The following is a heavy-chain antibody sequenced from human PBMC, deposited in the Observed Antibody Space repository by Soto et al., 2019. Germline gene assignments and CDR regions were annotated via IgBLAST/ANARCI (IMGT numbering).Heavy chain of an antibody. D-gene: IGHD2-2*01. Sequence: ENLSLTSAVSGGSISSSNWWSWVRQPPGKGLEWIGEIYHSGSTNYNPSLKSRVTISVDKSKNQFSLKLSSVTAADTAVYYCARVVGGYHYVKDVCARGTTVTVS. J-gene: IGHJ6*02. CDR1: GGSISSSNW. CDR2: IYHSGST. CDR3: ARVVGGYHYVKDV. V-gene: IGHV4-4*02.